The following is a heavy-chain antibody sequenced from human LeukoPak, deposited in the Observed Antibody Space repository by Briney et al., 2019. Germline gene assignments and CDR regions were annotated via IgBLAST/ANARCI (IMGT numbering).Heavy chain of an antibody. D-gene: IGHD6-13*01. Sequence: AASVKVSCKASRYTFTSYDINWVRQATGQGLEWMGWMNPNSGNTGYAQKFQGRVTMTRNTSISTAYMELSSLRSEDTAVYYCARGGIAAAGTTKMKYYYYGMDVWGQGTTVTVSS. CDR2: MNPNSGNT. J-gene: IGHJ6*02. CDR1: RYTFTSYD. CDR3: ARGGIAAAGTTKMKYYYYGMDV. V-gene: IGHV1-8*01.